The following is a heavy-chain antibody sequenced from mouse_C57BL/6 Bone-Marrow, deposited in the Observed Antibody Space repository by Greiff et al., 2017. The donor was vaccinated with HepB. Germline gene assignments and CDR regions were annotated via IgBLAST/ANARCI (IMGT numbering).Heavy chain of an antibody. V-gene: IGHV1-72*01. D-gene: IGHD3-2*02. CDR3: ARPRQLRLRGGGPYAMDY. CDR2: IDPNSGGT. J-gene: IGHJ4*01. CDR1: GYTFTSYW. Sequence: QVQLQQPGAELVKPGASVKLSCKASGYTFTSYWMHWVKQRPGRGLEWIGRIDPNSGGTKYNEKFKSKATLTVDKPSSPAYMQLSSLTSEDSAVYYCARPRQLRLRGGGPYAMDYWGQGTSVTVSS.